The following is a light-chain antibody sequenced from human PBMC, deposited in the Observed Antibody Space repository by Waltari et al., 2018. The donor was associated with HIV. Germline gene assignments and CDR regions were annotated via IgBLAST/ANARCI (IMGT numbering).Light chain of an antibody. V-gene: IGLV1-40*01. J-gene: IGLJ3*02. CDR2: RNS. Sequence: QSALTQPPSVPGAPGQRVTISCTGRSPNIGAGYDVHWSQQVPGTAPKLRIYRNSKRPAGVPDGFSGSTSGTSASLAVTGLQAEDEADYYCQSYDSSLRGGVFGGGTKLTVL. CDR1: SPNIGAGYD. CDR3: QSYDSSLRGGV.